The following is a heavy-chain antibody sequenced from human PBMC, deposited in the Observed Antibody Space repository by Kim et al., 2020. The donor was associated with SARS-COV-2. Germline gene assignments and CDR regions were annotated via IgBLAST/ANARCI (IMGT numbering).Heavy chain of an antibody. CDR2: ITWNSVNT. J-gene: IGHJ4*02. CDR3: AKISAYYDHNAEERDY. D-gene: IGHD3-22*01. CDR1: GITFGDYA. Sequence: GGSLRLSCAASGITFGDYAMHWVRQGPGKGLEWVSGITWNSVNTDYADSVKGRFTVSRENSKNSLYLQMNSLRPEDTALYYCAKISAYYDHNAEERDYWGQRTLVIVSS. V-gene: IGHV3-9*01.